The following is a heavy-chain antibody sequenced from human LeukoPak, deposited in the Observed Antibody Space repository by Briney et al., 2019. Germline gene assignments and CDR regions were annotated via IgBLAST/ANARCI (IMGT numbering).Heavy chain of an antibody. Sequence: GGSPRLSCAASGLTFSDYYMSWLRQAPGEGLEWVSYISSSGSTIYYADSVKGRFTISRDNAKNSLYLQMNSLRAEDTAVYYCARDQCGYWIDYWGQGTLVTVSS. CDR2: ISSSGSTI. CDR3: ARDQCGYWIDY. J-gene: IGHJ4*02. V-gene: IGHV3-11*01. CDR1: GLTFSDYY. D-gene: IGHD2-8*02.